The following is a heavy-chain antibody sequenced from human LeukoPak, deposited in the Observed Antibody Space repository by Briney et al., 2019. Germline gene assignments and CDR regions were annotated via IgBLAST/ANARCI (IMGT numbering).Heavy chain of an antibody. CDR1: GGSISSGGYY. CDR2: IYHSGST. D-gene: IGHD2-2*01. V-gene: IGHV4-30-2*01. J-gene: IGHJ4*02. CDR3: ARAPPMWVVVVPAATFDY. Sequence: PSQTLSLTCTVSGGSISSGGYYWSWIRQPPGKGLEWIGYIYHSGSTYYNPSLKSRVTISADRSKNQFSLKLSSVTAADTAVYYCARAPPMWVVVVPAATFDYWGQGTLVTVSS.